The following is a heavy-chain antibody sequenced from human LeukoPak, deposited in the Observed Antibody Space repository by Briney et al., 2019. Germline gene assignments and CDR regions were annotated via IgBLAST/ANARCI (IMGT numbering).Heavy chain of an antibody. Sequence: PGGSLRLSCAASGFTFSNYWMTWVRQAPGKGLEWVADIKQDGSEKLYVKSVRGRFTVSRDNAKMSLLLQLNGLRAEDTAVYYCARDNGVVHGVYYMDVWGKGTTVTVS. CDR1: GFTFSNYW. J-gene: IGHJ6*03. V-gene: IGHV3-7*01. CDR3: ARDNGVVHGVYYMDV. CDR2: IKQDGSEK. D-gene: IGHD3-3*01.